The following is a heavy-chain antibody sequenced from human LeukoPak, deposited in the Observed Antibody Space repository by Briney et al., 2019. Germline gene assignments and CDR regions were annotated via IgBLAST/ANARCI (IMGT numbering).Heavy chain of an antibody. CDR1: GASISSDY. Sequence: SETLSLTXTVSGASISSDYWSWIGRPPGKGLEWIGYISYSGNTKYNPSLKSRVTVSLDRSKNQLSLELSSVTAADTAVYYCARATYGGNYYFDYWGQGSLVTVSS. CDR3: ARATYGGNYYFDY. V-gene: IGHV4-59*01. J-gene: IGHJ4*02. CDR2: ISYSGNT. D-gene: IGHD4-23*01.